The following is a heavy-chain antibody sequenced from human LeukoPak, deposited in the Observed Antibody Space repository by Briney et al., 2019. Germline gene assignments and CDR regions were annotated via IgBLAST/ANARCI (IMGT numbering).Heavy chain of an antibody. Sequence: SETLSLTCTVSGGSISSYYWSWIRQPPGKGLEWIGYIYYSGSTYYNPSLKSRVTISVDTSKNQFSLKLSSVTAADTAVYYCAREGLYSSSWRRLDYWGQGTLVTVSS. CDR3: AREGLYSSSWRRLDY. D-gene: IGHD6-13*01. CDR1: GGSISSYY. CDR2: IYYSGST. V-gene: IGHV4-30-4*08. J-gene: IGHJ4*02.